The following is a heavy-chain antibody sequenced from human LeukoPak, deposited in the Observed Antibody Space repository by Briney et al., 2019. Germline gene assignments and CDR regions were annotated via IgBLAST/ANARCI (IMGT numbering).Heavy chain of an antibody. CDR1: GGSISSGGYY. Sequence: SETLSLTCTVSGGSISSGGYYWSWIRQHPGKGLEWIGYIYYSGSTYYNPSLKSRVTISVDTSKNQFSLKLSSVTAADTAVYYCARYNITVATIAGEGFDYWGQGTLVTVSS. CDR3: ARYNITVATIAGEGFDY. CDR2: IYYSGST. J-gene: IGHJ4*02. D-gene: IGHD5-12*01. V-gene: IGHV4-31*03.